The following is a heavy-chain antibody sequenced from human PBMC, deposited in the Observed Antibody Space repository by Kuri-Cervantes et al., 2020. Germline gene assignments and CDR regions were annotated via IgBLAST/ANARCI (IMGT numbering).Heavy chain of an antibody. Sequence: SVKVSCKASGFTFTSSAVQWVRQARGQRLEWIGWIVVGSGNTNYAQKFQERVTITRDMSTSTAYMELSSLRSEDTAVYYCNTGTNWGSYRYLAEYYYYYYMDVWGKGTTVTVSS. CDR1: GFTFTSSA. J-gene: IGHJ6*03. V-gene: IGHV1-58*01. CDR2: IVVGSGNT. D-gene: IGHD3-16*02. CDR3: NTGTNWGSYRYLAEYYYYYYMDV.